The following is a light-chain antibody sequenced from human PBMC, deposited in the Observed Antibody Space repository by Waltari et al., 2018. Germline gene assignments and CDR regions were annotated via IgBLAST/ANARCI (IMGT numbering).Light chain of an antibody. Sequence: QLVVTQSPSVSAALGASVKLTCTLSSGHRGNVTPWPQQHPEKGPRYLMKVNSDGSHSKGDEIPDRFSGSSSGAERYLTISNVQSEDEADYYCETGGHGTWVFGGGTRLTVL. V-gene: IGLV4-69*01. CDR3: ETGGHGTWV. J-gene: IGLJ3*02. CDR2: VNSDGSH. CDR1: SGHRGNV.